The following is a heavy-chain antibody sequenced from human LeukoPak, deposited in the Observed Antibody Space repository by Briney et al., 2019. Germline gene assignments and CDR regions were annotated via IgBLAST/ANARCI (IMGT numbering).Heavy chain of an antibody. J-gene: IGHJ4*02. Sequence: PSETLSLTXAVYGGSFSGYYWSWIRQPPGKGLEWIGEINHSGSTNYNPSLKSRVTISVDTSKNQFSLKLSSVTAADTAVYYCARATRRMVRGVIITPYDYWGQGTLVTVSS. CDR2: INHSGST. CDR1: GGSFSGYY. D-gene: IGHD3-10*01. V-gene: IGHV4-34*01. CDR3: ARATRRMVRGVIITPYDY.